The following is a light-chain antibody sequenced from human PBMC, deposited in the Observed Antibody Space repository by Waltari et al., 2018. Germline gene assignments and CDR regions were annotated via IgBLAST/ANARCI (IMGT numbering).Light chain of an antibody. Sequence: EIVLTQSPGTLSLSPGERATLSCRASQTVSSISFTWYQQKPGQAPRLRIYGTSNRAIGIPDRFSGSGSGTDFTLTISRLEPEDFAVYYCQQYDGIVVTFGGGTKVEI. CDR2: GTS. J-gene: IGKJ4*01. V-gene: IGKV3-20*01. CDR1: QTVSSIS. CDR3: QQYDGIVVT.